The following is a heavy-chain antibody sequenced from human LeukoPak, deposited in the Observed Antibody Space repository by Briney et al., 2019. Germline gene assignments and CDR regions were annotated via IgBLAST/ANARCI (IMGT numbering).Heavy chain of an antibody. CDR3: TTLPMEYYYYYGMDV. V-gene: IGHV3-15*01. CDR2: IKSKTDGGTT. Sequence: GGSLRLSCAASGFTFSNAWMSWVRQAPGKGLEWVGRIKSKTDGGTTDYAAPVKGRFTISRDDSKNTLYLQMNSLKTEDTAVYYCTTLPMEYYYYYGMDVWGQATTVTVSS. J-gene: IGHJ6*02. D-gene: IGHD1-1*01. CDR1: GFTFSNAW.